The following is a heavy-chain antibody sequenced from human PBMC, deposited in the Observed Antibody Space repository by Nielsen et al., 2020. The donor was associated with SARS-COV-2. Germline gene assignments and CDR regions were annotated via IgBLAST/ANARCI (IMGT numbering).Heavy chain of an antibody. D-gene: IGHD5-18*01. CDR3: ARDDVDTAMVFVGSPDY. V-gene: IGHV3-33*01. Sequence: GESLKISCAASGFTFSGYGMHWVRQAPGKGLEWVAVVWYDGSNKYYADSVKGRFTISRDNSKNTLYLQMNSLRAEDTAVYYCARDDVDTAMVFVGSPDYWGQGTLVTVSS. J-gene: IGHJ4*02. CDR2: VWYDGSNK. CDR1: GFTFSGYG.